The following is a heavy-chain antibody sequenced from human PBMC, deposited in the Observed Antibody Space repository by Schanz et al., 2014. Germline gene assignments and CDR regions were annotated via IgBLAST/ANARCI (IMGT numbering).Heavy chain of an antibody. D-gene: IGHD5-12*01. J-gene: IGHJ3*01. CDR1: GYTFTGYY. CDR2: INPNSGGT. V-gene: IGHV1-2*02. CDR3: ARDEGKDGYNLAFDV. Sequence: QVQLVQSGAEVKKPGASVRVSCKASGYTFTGYYMNWVRQAPGQGLEWMGWINPNSGGTDYAQKFQGRVTMTSDTSISTAYMVLSRLRSDDTAIYYCARDEGKDGYNLAFDVWGQGTLVTVSS.